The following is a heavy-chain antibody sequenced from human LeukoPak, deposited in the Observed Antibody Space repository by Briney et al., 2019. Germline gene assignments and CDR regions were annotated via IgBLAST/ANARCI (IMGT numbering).Heavy chain of an antibody. J-gene: IGHJ4*02. CDR2: INHSGST. CDR1: GGSFSGYY. CDR3: ARGGRWLQLPFDY. Sequence: SETLSLTRAVYGGSFSGYYWSWIRQPPGKGLEWIGEINHSGSTNYNPSLKSRVTISVDTSKNQFSLKLSSVTAADTAVYYCARGGRWLQLPFDYWGQGTLVTVSS. D-gene: IGHD5-12*01. V-gene: IGHV4-34*01.